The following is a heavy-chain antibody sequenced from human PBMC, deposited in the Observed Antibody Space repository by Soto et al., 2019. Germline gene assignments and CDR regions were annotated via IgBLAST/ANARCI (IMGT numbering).Heavy chain of an antibody. CDR3: ARDDYTYGVY. CDR1: GFSFRDYF. V-gene: IGHV3-11*01. J-gene: IGHJ4*02. Sequence: RLVESGGGLVKPGESLRLSCAVSGFSFRDYFMSWIRQAPGKGVEWVSYIGPYGNSIYYADSVKGRFTISRDDAKKSLYLHMNSLRVEDTALYYCARDDYTYGVYWGQGSLVTVSS. D-gene: IGHD3-16*01. CDR2: IGPYGNSI.